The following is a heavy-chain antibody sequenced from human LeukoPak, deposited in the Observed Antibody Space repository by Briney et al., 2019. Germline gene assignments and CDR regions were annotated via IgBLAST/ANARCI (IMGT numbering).Heavy chain of an antibody. Sequence: GGSLRLSCAASGFTFSSYAMHWVRQAPGKGLEWVAVISYDGSNKYYADSVKGRFTISRDNSKNTLYLQINSLRAEDTAVYYCARDQGVGYFDWLLNPIDYWGQGTLVTVSS. J-gene: IGHJ4*02. V-gene: IGHV3-30*04. D-gene: IGHD3-9*01. CDR2: ISYDGSNK. CDR3: ARDQGVGYFDWLLNPIDY. CDR1: GFTFSSYA.